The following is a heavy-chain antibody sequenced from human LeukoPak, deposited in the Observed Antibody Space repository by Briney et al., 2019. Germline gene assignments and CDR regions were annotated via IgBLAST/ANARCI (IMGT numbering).Heavy chain of an antibody. D-gene: IGHD1-26*01. V-gene: IGHV3-23*01. CDR2: ISGRGGST. Sequence: GGSLRLSCAASGFTVSSYAMRWFLQAPGKGLEWVSGISGRGGSTYSADSVKGRFTISRDNSKNTLYLQMNSLRAEDTVVYFCAKSQDGGRLFHFDYWGQGTLVTVSS. CDR1: GFTVSSYA. J-gene: IGHJ4*02. CDR3: AKSQDGGRLFHFDY.